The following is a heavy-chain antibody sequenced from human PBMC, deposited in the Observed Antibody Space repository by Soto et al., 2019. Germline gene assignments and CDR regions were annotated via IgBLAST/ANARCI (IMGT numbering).Heavy chain of an antibody. CDR3: ARFRGYSYGSLDY. CDR2: IYYSGST. CDR1: GGSISSYY. Sequence: SETLSLTCTVSGGSISSYYWSWIRQPPGKGLEWIGYIYYSGSTNYNPSLKSRVTISVDTSKNQFSLKLSSVTAADTAVYYCARFRGYSYGSLDYWGQGTLVTVSS. D-gene: IGHD5-18*01. J-gene: IGHJ4*02. V-gene: IGHV4-59*01.